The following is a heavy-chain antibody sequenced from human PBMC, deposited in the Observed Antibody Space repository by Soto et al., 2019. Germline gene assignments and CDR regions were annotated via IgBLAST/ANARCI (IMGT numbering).Heavy chain of an antibody. V-gene: IGHV1-69*06. CDR1: GGTFSSYA. CDR3: ARVRGRVPAAITGTTGGPFDY. Sequence: SVKVSCKASGGTFSSYAISWVRQAPGQGLEWMGGIIPIFGTANYAQKFQGRVTITADKSTSTAYMELSSLRSEDTAVYYCARVRGRVPAAITGTTGGPFDYWGQGTLVTVS. CDR2: IIPIFGTA. D-gene: IGHD2-2*02. J-gene: IGHJ4*02.